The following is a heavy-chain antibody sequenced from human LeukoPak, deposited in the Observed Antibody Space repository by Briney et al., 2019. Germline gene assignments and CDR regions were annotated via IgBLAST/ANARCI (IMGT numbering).Heavy chain of an antibody. CDR1: GFTISSYA. J-gene: IGHJ3*02. CDR3: ANLDDAFGI. Sequence: PGGSLRLSCAASGFTISSYAMNWVRQAPGKGLECVSAITGSGASSYYADSVKGRFTISRDNSKNTLYLQMNSLRAEDTAVYYYANLDDAFGIWGQGTMVTVSS. CDR2: ITGSGASS. V-gene: IGHV3-23*01.